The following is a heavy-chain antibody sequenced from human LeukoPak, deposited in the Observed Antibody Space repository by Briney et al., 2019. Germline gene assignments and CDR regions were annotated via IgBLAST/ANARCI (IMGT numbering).Heavy chain of an antibody. D-gene: IGHD5-24*01. CDR3: AREEGYLYFDY. Sequence: AASVKVSCKASGGTFSSYAISWVRQAPGQGLEWMGGIIPIFGTANYAQKFQGRVTITADESTSIAYMELSSLRSEDTAVYYCAREEGYLYFDYWGQGTLVTVSS. J-gene: IGHJ4*02. CDR2: IIPIFGTA. V-gene: IGHV1-69*01. CDR1: GGTFSSYA.